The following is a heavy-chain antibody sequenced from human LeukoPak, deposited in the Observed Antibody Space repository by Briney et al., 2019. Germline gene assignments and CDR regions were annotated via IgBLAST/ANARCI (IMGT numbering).Heavy chain of an antibody. J-gene: IGHJ5*02. D-gene: IGHD4-23*01. Sequence: ASVKVSCKVSGYTLTELSMQWVRQAPGKGLEWMGGFDPEDGETIYAQKFQGRVTMTEDTSTDTAYMELSSLRSEDTAVYYCATGLRWSYNWFDPWGQGTLVTVSS. CDR3: ATGLRWSYNWFDP. CDR1: GYTLTELS. CDR2: FDPEDGET. V-gene: IGHV1-24*01.